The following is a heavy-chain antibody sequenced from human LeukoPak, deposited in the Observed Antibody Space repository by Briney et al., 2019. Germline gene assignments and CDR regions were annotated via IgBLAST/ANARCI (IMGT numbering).Heavy chain of an antibody. CDR3: ARLRPSGMGGGFDY. V-gene: IGHV4-59*01. CDR1: GVSISNSY. Sequence: SETLSLTCAVSGVSISNSYWSWIRQPPGKGLEWIGDIYYSGSGSTNYNPTLKSRVTISVDTSKNHFSLQLSCVTAADTAVYYCARLRPSGMGGGFDYWGQGTLVTVSS. J-gene: IGHJ4*02. CDR2: IYYSGSGST. D-gene: IGHD3-10*01.